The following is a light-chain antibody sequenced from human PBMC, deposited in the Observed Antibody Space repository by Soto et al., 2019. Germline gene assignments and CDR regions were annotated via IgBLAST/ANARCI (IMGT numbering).Light chain of an antibody. CDR2: GAS. Sequence: EIVMTQSPATLSVSPGERATLSCRASQSVSSNLAWYQQNPGQAPRLLIYGASTRATGIPARFSGSGSGTDFTLTISRLQSEDFAVYYCQQYSNWPQTFGQGTKVEIK. CDR1: QSVSSN. J-gene: IGKJ1*01. V-gene: IGKV3D-15*01. CDR3: QQYSNWPQT.